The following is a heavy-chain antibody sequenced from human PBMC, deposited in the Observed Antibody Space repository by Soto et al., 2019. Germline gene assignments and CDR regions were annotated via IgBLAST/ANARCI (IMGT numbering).Heavy chain of an antibody. J-gene: IGHJ4*02. CDR2: LNPNGGST. D-gene: IGHD6-13*01. V-gene: IGHV1-46*01. CDR3: ARNFAAGDY. Sequence: QVQLVQSGAEVKKPGTSVKVSCKASGYTFTNSYIHWVRQAPGQGLEWMALLNPNGGSTNYAQNFQGRVTVTRDTSKSTVYMELTSLTSADTAVYYCARNFAAGDYGGQGTLVTVSS. CDR1: GYTFTNSY.